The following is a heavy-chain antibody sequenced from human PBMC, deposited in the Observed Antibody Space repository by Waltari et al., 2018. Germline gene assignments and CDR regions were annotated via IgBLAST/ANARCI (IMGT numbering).Heavy chain of an antibody. J-gene: IGHJ1*01. CDR2: LYSDGSQR. CDR1: GRSFSNYG. CDR3: ARERGGASMNL. V-gene: IGHV3-30*19. Sequence: QAQLQESGGGVVQPGRSLRLSCAVSGRSFSNYGMHWVRQAPGKGLEWVATLYSDGSQRYYSDSVRGRFTISRDISMNTLYLQMDSLRREDTGVYYCARERGGASMNLWGRGTRVTVSS. D-gene: IGHD3-16*01.